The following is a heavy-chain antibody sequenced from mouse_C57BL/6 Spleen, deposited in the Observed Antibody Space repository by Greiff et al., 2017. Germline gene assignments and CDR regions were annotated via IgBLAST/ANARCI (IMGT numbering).Heavy chain of an antibody. CDR1: GYTFTEYT. CDR2: FYPGSGSI. V-gene: IGHV1-62-2*01. Sequence: VQLQQPGAELVKPGASVKLSCKASGYTFTEYTIHWVKQRSGQGLEWIGWFYPGSGSIKYNEKFKDKATLTADKSSSTAYMELSRLTSEDSAVDFCARHEGRYSGSSGGTYAMDYWGKGTTVTVSS. J-gene: IGHJ4*01. CDR3: ARHEGRYSGSSGGTYAMDY. D-gene: IGHD1-1*01.